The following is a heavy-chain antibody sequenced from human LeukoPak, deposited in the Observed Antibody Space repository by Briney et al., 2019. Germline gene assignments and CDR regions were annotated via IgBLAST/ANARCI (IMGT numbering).Heavy chain of an antibody. D-gene: IGHD6-19*01. J-gene: IGHJ4*02. Sequence: GGSLRLSCAASGFTFSSYGMHWVRQAPGKGLEWVANIKQDGSEKYYVDSVKGRFTISRDNAKNSLYLQMNSLRAEDTAVYYCAWQWLATKWGYYFDYWGQGILVTVSS. CDR1: GFTFSSYG. CDR2: IKQDGSEK. CDR3: AWQWLATKWGYYFDY. V-gene: IGHV3-7*01.